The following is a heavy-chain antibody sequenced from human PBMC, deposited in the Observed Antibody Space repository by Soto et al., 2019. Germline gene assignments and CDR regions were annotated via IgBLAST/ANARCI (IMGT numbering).Heavy chain of an antibody. J-gene: IGHJ5*02. CDR1: GFTFSGYY. CDR3: ARGDSIFGVVIGGTRFDP. CDR2: INNCGETI. Sequence: GGSLRLSCAASGFTFSGYYMSWVRQAPGKGLEWVSYINNCGETIYYADSVKGRFTMSRDNAKNSVYLQMNSLRAEDTAVYYCARGDSIFGVVIGGTRFDPWGRGTLVTVSS. V-gene: IGHV3-11*01. D-gene: IGHD3-3*01.